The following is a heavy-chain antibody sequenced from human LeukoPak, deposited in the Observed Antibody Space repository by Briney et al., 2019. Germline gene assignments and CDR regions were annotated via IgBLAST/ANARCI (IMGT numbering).Heavy chain of an antibody. CDR1: GFTFSSYW. CDR2: INSDGSST. V-gene: IGHV3-74*01. Sequence: PGGXLRLSCAASGFTFSSYWMHWVRQAPGKGLVWFSRINSDGSSTSYADSLKGRFTISRDNAKNTLYLQMNSLRAEDTAVYYCARDHYGDYAYWGQGTLVTVSS. CDR3: ARDHYGDYAY. D-gene: IGHD4-17*01. J-gene: IGHJ4*02.